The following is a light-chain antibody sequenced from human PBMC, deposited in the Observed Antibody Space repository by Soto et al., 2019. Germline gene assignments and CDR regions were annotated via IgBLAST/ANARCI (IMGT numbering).Light chain of an antibody. CDR1: QSFRGL. CDR2: DAY. CDR3: QQRHMWPIT. J-gene: IGKJ5*01. Sequence: EVVLTQSPVTLSLSPGERATLSCRASQSFRGLLAWYQQKPGQAPRLLIYDAYNRATGIPPRFSGSGSGTDFTLTLSSLEPEDSAVYYCQQRHMWPITCGQGTRLE. V-gene: IGKV3-11*01.